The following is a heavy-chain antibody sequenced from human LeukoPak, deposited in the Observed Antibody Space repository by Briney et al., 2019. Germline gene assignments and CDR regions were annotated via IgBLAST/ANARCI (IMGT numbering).Heavy chain of an antibody. Sequence: SETLSLTCTVSGGSISSTSYYWVWIRQPPGQGLEWIGSIYYSGSTYYNPSLKSRVTISVDTSKNQFSLKLTSVTAADTAVYYCAVPFRGVITYWGQGTLVTVSS. CDR1: GGSISSTSYY. CDR3: AVPFRGVITY. CDR2: IYYSGST. D-gene: IGHD3-16*02. J-gene: IGHJ4*02. V-gene: IGHV4-39*01.